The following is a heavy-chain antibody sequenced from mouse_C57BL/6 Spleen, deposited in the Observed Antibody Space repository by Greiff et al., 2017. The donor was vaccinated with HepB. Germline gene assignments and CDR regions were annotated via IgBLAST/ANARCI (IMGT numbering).Heavy chain of an antibody. Sequence: DVKLQESGPGLVKPSQSLSLTCTVPGYSITSGYGWNWIRQFPGNKLEWMGYISYSGSTNYNPSLNSRISITRDTSKNQFFLQLNSVTTEDTATYYCARTARIKYWGQGTTLTVSS. CDR2: ISYSGST. V-gene: IGHV3-2*02. CDR1: GYSITSGYG. J-gene: IGHJ2*01. D-gene: IGHD1-2*01. CDR3: ARTARIKY.